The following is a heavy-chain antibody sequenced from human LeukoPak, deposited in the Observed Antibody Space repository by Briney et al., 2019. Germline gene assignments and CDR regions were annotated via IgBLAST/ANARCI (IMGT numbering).Heavy chain of an antibody. D-gene: IGHD3-10*01. CDR3: ATDSAGRVTMVRGPLDY. CDR1: GFTFSSYG. J-gene: IGHJ4*02. CDR2: ISYDGSNK. V-gene: IGHV3-30*03. Sequence: PGGSLRLSCAASGFTFSSYGMHWVRQAPGKGLERVAVISYDGSNKYYADSVKGRFTISRDNSKNTLYLQMNSLRPEDTAVYYCATDSAGRVTMVRGPLDYWGQGTLVTVSS.